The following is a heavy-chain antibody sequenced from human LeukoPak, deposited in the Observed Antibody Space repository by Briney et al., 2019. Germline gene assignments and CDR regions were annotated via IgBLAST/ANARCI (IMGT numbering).Heavy chain of an antibody. CDR1: GFTFDDYA. J-gene: IGHJ4*02. CDR2: ISWNSGSI. D-gene: IGHD6-19*01. CDR3: AKEHRSSDFDY. V-gene: IGHV3-9*01. Sequence: GGSLRLSCAASGFTFDDYAMHWVRQAPGKGLEWVSGISWNSGSIGYADSVKGRFTISRDNAKNSLYLQMNSLRAEDTALYYCAKEHRSSDFDYWGQGTLVTVSS.